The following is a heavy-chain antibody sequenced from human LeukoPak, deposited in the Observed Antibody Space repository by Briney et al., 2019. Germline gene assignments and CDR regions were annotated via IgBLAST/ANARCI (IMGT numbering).Heavy chain of an antibody. CDR3: ARGDCSSTSCRAPNSGFDP. J-gene: IGHJ5*02. D-gene: IGHD2-2*01. Sequence: GASVKVSCKASGYTFTGYYMHWVRQAPGQGLEWMGWINPNSGGTNYAQKFQGRVTMTRDTSISTAYMELSRLRSDDTAVYYCARGDCSSTSCRAPNSGFDPWGQGTLVTVSS. V-gene: IGHV1-2*02. CDR2: INPNSGGT. CDR1: GYTFTGYY.